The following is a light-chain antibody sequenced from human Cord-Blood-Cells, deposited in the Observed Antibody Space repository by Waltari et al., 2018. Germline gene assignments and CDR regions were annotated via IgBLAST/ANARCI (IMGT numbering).Light chain of an antibody. CDR3: QQYGSTLYS. J-gene: IGKJ2*03. CDR1: QSDSSSY. Sequence: EIVLTQSPGTLSLSPGERATLSCRASQSDSSSYLAWYQQKPGQAPSLLIYGASSRATGIPDRFSGSGSGTDFTLTISRLEPEDFAVYYCQQYGSTLYSFGQGTKLEIK. V-gene: IGKV3-20*01. CDR2: GAS.